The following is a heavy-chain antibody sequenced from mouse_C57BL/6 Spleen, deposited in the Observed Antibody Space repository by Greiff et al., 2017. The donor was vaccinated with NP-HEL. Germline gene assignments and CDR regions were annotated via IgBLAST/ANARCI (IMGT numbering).Heavy chain of an antibody. D-gene: IGHD2-2*01. V-gene: IGHV1-80*01. CDR2: IYPGDGDT. J-gene: IGHJ2*01. CDR3: ASGVTTVRGYYFDY. CDR1: GYAFSSYW. Sequence: VQLQQSGAELVKPGASVKISCKASGYAFSSYWMNWVKQRPGKGLEWIGQIYPGDGDTNYNGKVKGKATLTADKSSSTAYMQLSSLTSEDSAVYFCASGVTTVRGYYFDYWGQGTTLTVSS.